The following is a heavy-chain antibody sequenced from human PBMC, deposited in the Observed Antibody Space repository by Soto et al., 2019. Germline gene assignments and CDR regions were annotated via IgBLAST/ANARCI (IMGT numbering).Heavy chain of an antibody. Sequence: PSETLSLTCTVSGGSICSGDYCWSWIRQPPGKGLEWIGYIYYSGSTYYNPSLKSRVTISVDTSKNQFSLKLSSVTAADTAVYYCARYCSGGSCYEGRSSLFDYWGQGTLVTVSS. CDR1: GGSICSGDYC. J-gene: IGHJ4*02. D-gene: IGHD2-15*01. CDR3: ARYCSGGSCYEGRSSLFDY. V-gene: IGHV4-30-4*01. CDR2: IYYSGST.